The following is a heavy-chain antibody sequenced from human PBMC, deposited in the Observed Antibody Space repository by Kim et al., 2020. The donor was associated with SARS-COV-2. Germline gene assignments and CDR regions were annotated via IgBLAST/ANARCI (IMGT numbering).Heavy chain of an antibody. CDR1: GFTFGDYA. D-gene: IGHD6-13*01. CDR3: TRPPEYSSSWGYGMDV. V-gene: IGHV3-49*03. Sequence: GGSLRLSCTASGFTFGDYAMSWFRQAPGKGLEWVGFIRSKAYGGTTEYAASVKGRFTISRDDSKSIAYLQMNSLKTEDTAVYYCTRPPEYSSSWGYGMDVWGQGTTVTVSS. CDR2: IRSKAYGGTT. J-gene: IGHJ6*02.